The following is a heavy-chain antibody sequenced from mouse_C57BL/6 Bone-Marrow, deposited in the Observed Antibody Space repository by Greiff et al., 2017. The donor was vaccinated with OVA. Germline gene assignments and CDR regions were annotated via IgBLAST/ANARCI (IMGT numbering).Heavy chain of an antibody. V-gene: IGHV14-4*01. Sequence: EVQLQESGAELVRPGASVKLSCTASGFNIKDDYMHWVKQRPEQGLEWIGWIDPENGDTEYASKFQGQATITADTSSNTAYLQLSSLTSEDTAVYYCTTCTYFDVWGTGTTVTVAS. J-gene: IGHJ1*03. CDR3: TTCTYFDV. CDR1: GFNIKDDY. CDR2: IDPENGDT.